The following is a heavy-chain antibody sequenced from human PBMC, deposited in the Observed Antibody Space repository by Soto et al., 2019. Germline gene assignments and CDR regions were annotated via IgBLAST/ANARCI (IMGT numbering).Heavy chain of an antibody. D-gene: IGHD4-17*01. J-gene: IGHJ1*01. CDR2: IYRSGTT. V-gene: IGHV4-4*02. CDR1: GGSISNNNW. Sequence: PSETLYLTCAVSGGSISNNNWWSWFRQPPGKGLEWIGEIYRSGTTNYNPSLKSRVTISVDRSKNQFSLKMTSVTAADTAVYYCARTYRDYWTSLDDWGQGPLVTIS. CDR3: ARTYRDYWTSLDD.